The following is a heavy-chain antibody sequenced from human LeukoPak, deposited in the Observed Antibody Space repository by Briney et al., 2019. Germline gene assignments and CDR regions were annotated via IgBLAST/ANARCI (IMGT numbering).Heavy chain of an antibody. J-gene: IGHJ4*02. V-gene: IGHV4-39*01. CDR3: ARGPTVKYFDY. CDR2: IYYSGST. D-gene: IGHD4-17*01. Sequence: SETLSLTCTVSGGSISSSSYYWGWIRQPPGKGLEWIGSIYYSGSTYYNPSLKSRVTISVDTSKNQFSLKLTSVTAADTAVYYCARGPTVKYFDYWGRGTLVTVSS. CDR1: GGSISSSSYY.